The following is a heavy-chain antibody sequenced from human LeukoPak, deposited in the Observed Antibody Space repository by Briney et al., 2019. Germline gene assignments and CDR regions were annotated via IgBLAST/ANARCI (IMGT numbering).Heavy chain of an antibody. CDR3: AKDLERDAFDI. Sequence: GGSLRLSCVASGFTLSSYGMHWVRQAPREGLEWVAVISYDGSNKYYADSVKGRFTISRDNSKNTLYLQMNSLRAEDTAVYYCAKDLERDAFDIWGQGTMVTVSS. D-gene: IGHD1-1*01. CDR2: ISYDGSNK. V-gene: IGHV3-30*18. J-gene: IGHJ3*02. CDR1: GFTLSSYG.